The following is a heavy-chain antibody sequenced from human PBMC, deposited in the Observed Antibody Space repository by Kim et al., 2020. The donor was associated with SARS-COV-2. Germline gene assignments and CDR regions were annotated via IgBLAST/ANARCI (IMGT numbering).Heavy chain of an antibody. Sequence: SETLSLTCAVYGGSFSGYYWSWIRQPPGKGLEWIGEINHSGSTNYNPSLKSRVTISVDTSKNQFSLKLSSVTAADTAVYYCAREPYGSGPSWFDPWGQGTLVTVSS. D-gene: IGHD3-10*01. J-gene: IGHJ5*02. CDR3: AREPYGSGPSWFDP. V-gene: IGHV4-34*01. CDR2: INHSGST. CDR1: GGSFSGYY.